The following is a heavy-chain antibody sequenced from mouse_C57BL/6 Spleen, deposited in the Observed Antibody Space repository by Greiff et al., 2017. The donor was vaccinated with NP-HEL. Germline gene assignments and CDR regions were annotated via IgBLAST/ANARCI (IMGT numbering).Heavy chain of an antibody. CDR2: INYDGSSN. V-gene: IGHV5-16*01. Sequence: DVRLVESEGGLVQPGSSMKLSCTASGFTFSDYYMAWVRQVPEKGLEWVANINYDGSSNYYLDSLKSRFIISRDNAKNILYLQMSSLKSEDTATYYCARDHYGSSYGYFDVWGTGTTVTVSS. CDR1: GFTFSDYY. J-gene: IGHJ1*03. D-gene: IGHD1-1*01. CDR3: ARDHYGSSYGYFDV.